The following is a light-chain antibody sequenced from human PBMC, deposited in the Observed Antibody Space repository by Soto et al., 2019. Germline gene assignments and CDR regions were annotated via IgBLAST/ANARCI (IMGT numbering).Light chain of an antibody. CDR1: SSDVGSYNL. CDR3: CSCAGSSTYV. CDR2: EGS. V-gene: IGLV2-23*01. J-gene: IGLJ1*01. Sequence: QSVLTQPASVSGSPGQSITISCTGTSSDVGSYNLVSWYQQHPGKAPKLMIYEGSKRPSGVSNRFSGSKSGNTASLTISGLQAEDEADYYCCSCAGSSTYVFGTVTKVTVL.